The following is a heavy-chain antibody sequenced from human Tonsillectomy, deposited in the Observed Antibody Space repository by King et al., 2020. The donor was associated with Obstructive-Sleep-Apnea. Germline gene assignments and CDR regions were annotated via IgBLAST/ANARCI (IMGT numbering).Heavy chain of an antibody. CDR2: ISTSSSHT. CDR3: TRGHYGMDV. Sequence: VQLVESGGGSVKPGGSLRLSCAASGFTFSDYYMTWIRQAPGKGLEWGSYISTSSSHTDYADSVKGRFTISRDNAKNTLYLQMNSLRTEDTALYYCTRGHYGMDVWGQGTTVTVSS. J-gene: IGHJ6*02. V-gene: IGHV3-11*06. CDR1: GFTFSDYY.